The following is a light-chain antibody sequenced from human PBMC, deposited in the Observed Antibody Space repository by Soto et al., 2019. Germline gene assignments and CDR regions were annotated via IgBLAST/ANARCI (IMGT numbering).Light chain of an antibody. J-gene: IGLJ2*01. V-gene: IGLV1-40*01. CDR1: SSNIGAGYD. CDR2: GNS. Sequence: QSVLTQPPSVSGAPGQRLTISCTGSSSNIGAGYDVHWYQQLPGTAPKLLIYGNSNRPSGVPDRFSGSKSGTSASLAITGLQAEDEADYYCQSYDSSLSGSVFGGWTKVTVL. CDR3: QSYDSSLSGSV.